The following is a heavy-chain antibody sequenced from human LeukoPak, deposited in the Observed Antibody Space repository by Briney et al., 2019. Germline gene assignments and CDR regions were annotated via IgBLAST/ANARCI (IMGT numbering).Heavy chain of an antibody. V-gene: IGHV1-18*01. Sequence: ASVKVSCKASGYTFTSYSISWVRQAPGQGLEWMGWISAYNGNTIYAQKVKGRVTMTTDTSTSTAYMELRSLKSDDTAVYYCARASYCSGGSCYSDYWGQGTLVSVSS. CDR3: ARASYCSGGSCYSDY. CDR2: ISAYNGNT. D-gene: IGHD2-15*01. CDR1: GYTFTSYS. J-gene: IGHJ4*02.